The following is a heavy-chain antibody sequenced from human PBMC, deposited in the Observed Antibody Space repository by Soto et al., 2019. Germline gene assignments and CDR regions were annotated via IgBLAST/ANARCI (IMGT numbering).Heavy chain of an antibody. Sequence: GASVKVSCKASGYTFTSYAMHWVRQAPGQRLEWMGWINAGNGNTKYSQKFQGRVTITRDTSASTAYMELSSLRSEDTAVYYCARDPILAAPALFDYWGQGTLVTVSS. D-gene: IGHD6-13*01. CDR2: INAGNGNT. CDR3: ARDPILAAPALFDY. J-gene: IGHJ4*02. CDR1: GYTFTSYA. V-gene: IGHV1-3*01.